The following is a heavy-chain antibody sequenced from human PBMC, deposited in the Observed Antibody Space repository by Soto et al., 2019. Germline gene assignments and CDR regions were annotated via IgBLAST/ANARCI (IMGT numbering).Heavy chain of an antibody. CDR2: IDPSDSYT. J-gene: IGHJ5*02. CDR3: ARQGGPCNWFDP. Sequence: EVQLVQSGAEVKKPGESLRISCRGSGYSFTTYWISWVRQMPGKGLEWMGRIDPSDSYTNYSPSFQGNVTISADKSISTAYLQWSSLKASDTAMYYCARQGGPCNWFDPWGQGTLVTVPS. V-gene: IGHV5-10-1*01. CDR1: GYSFTTYW. D-gene: IGHD1-26*01.